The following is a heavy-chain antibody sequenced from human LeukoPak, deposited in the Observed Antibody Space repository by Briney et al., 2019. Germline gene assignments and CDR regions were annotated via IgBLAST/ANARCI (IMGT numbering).Heavy chain of an antibody. D-gene: IGHD2-2*02. CDR2: MNPNSGNT. CDR1: GYTFTSYD. CDR3: ARDRGYCSSTSCYTFDY. Sequence: ASVKVSCKASGYTFTSYDINWVRQATGQGLEWMGWMNPNSGNTGYAQKFQGRVTITRNTSISTAYMELSSLRSEDTAVYYCARDRGYCSSTSCYTFDYWGQGTLVTVSP. J-gene: IGHJ4*02. V-gene: IGHV1-8*03.